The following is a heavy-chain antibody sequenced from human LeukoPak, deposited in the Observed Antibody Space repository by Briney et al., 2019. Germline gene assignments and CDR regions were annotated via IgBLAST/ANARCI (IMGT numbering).Heavy chain of an antibody. J-gene: IGHJ6*02. Sequence: ASVKVSCKVSGGAFSRYAISWVRQAPGRGLEWMGRIIPIFGTPKFAQKFQGRVTITADESTASAYLELSRLRSEDTAVYYCARGVSLFNWNDDQTQGNYYYYEMDVWGQGTTVTVSS. CDR3: ARGVSLFNWNDDQTQGNYYYYEMDV. V-gene: IGHV1-69*13. CDR2: IIPIFGTP. D-gene: IGHD1-1*01. CDR1: GGAFSRYA.